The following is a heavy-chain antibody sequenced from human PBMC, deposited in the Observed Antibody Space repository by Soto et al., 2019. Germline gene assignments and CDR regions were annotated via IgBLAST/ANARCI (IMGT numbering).Heavy chain of an antibody. V-gene: IGHV3-49*03. D-gene: IGHD3-22*01. CDR1: GFTFVDYA. Sequence: SLRLSCTASGFTFVDYAMSWFRQAPGKGLEWVGFIRSKAYGGTTEYAASVKGRFTISRDDSKSIAYLQMNSLKTEDTAVYYCSSGSEGPGYDSSVRSVYWGQGTLVTVSS. CDR2: IRSKAYGGTT. J-gene: IGHJ4*02. CDR3: SSGSEGPGYDSSVRSVY.